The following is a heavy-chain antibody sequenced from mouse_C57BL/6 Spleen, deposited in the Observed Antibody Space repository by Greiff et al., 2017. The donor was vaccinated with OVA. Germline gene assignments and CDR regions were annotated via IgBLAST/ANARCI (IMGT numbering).Heavy chain of an antibody. CDR1: GYTFTSYW. Sequence: QVQLQQPGAELVRPGSSVKLSCKASGYTFTSYWMHWVKQRPIQGLEWIGNIDPSDSETHYNQKFKDKATLTVDKSSSTAYMQLSSLTSEDSAVYYCASGYYGSSSYFDYWGQGTTLTVSS. V-gene: IGHV1-52*01. CDR2: IDPSDSET. J-gene: IGHJ2*01. CDR3: ASGYYGSSSYFDY. D-gene: IGHD1-1*01.